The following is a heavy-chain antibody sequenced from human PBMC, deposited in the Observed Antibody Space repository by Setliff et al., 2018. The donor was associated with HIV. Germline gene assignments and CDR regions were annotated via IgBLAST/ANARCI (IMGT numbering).Heavy chain of an antibody. CDR2: IKKDGSEE. CDR3: TKDPGSVYSYYFDY. D-gene: IGHD3-22*01. J-gene: IGHJ4*02. V-gene: IGHV3-7*01. Sequence: AGGSLRLSCAASGLTFGDFWMGWVRQAPGKGLEWVANIKKDGSEERYVDSVRGRFTVSRDNAKMSLYWQMNRLRAEDTAVYYCTKDPGSVYSYYFDYWGQGTLVTVSS. CDR1: GLTFGDFW.